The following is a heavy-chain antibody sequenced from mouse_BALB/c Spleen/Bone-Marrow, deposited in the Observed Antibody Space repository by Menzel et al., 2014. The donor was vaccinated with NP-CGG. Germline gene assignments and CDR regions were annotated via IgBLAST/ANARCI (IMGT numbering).Heavy chain of an antibody. D-gene: IGHD2-1*01. Sequence: VQLQQSGAELAKPGASVKMSCKASGYTSTSYWMHWVKQRPGQGLEWIGYINPSTGYTDYNQKFNDKATLTADKSSSTAYMHLSTLTSKDSPVYCCARGNPLYAMYNWGQGASLTVSS. CDR3: ARGNPLYAMYN. CDR1: GYTSTSYW. V-gene: IGHV1-7*01. J-gene: IGHJ4*01. CDR2: INPSTGYT.